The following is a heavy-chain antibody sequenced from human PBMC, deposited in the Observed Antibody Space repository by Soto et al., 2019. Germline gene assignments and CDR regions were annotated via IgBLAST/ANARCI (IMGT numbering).Heavy chain of an antibody. J-gene: IGHJ4*02. V-gene: IGHV3-23*01. CDR2: ISGSGGST. Sequence: EVQLLESGGGLVQPGVSLRLSCAASGFTFSSYSMSWVRQAPGKGLEWVSAISGSGGSTYYADSVKGRFTISRDNHKNTLYLQMNSLRAEDTAVYYCAKDKTTVTTEFDYWVQGTLVTVSS. CDR3: AKDKTTVTTEFDY. CDR1: GFTFSSYS. D-gene: IGHD4-17*01.